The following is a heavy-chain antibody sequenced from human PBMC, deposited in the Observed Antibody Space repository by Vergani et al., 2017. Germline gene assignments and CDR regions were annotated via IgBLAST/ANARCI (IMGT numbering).Heavy chain of an antibody. Sequence: EVQLVESGGGLVQPGGSLRLSCSASGFTFSSYAMNWVRQAPGKGLEYVSAISSNGGSTYYADSVKGRFTISRDNSKNTLYLQMSSLRAEDTAVYYCARDSTVTTLDPDYWGQGTLVTVSS. CDR1: GFTFSSYA. CDR3: ARDSTVTTLDPDY. CDR2: ISSNGGST. D-gene: IGHD4-17*01. J-gene: IGHJ4*02. V-gene: IGHV3-64D*06.